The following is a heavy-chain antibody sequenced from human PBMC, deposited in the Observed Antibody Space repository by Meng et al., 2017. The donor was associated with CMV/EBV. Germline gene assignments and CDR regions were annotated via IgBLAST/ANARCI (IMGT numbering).Heavy chain of an antibody. CDR2: IYPGDSDT. J-gene: IGHJ6*02. CDR3: ARPRLDRGRYYYGMDV. D-gene: IGHD1-14*01. Sequence: GESLKISCKGSGYSFTSYWIGWVRQMPGKGLEWMGIIYPGDSDTRYSPSFQGQVTISADKSIGTAYLQWSSLKASDTAMYYCARPRLDRGRYYYGMDVWGQGTTVTVSS. CDR1: GYSFTSYW. V-gene: IGHV5-51*01.